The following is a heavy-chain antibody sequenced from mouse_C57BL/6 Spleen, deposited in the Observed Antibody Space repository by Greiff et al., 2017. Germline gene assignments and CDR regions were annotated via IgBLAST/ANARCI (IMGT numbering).Heavy chain of an antibody. D-gene: IGHD1-1*01. CDR3: AREDYGSSSFAY. J-gene: IGHJ3*01. CDR2: IYPRSGNT. V-gene: IGHV1-81*01. CDR1: GYTFTSYG. Sequence: VQLQQSGAELARPGASVKLSCKASGYTFTSYGISWVKQRTGQGLEWIGEIYPRSGNTYYNEKFKGKATLTADKSSSTAYMELRSLTSEDSAVYFCAREDYGSSSFAYWGQGTLVTVSA.